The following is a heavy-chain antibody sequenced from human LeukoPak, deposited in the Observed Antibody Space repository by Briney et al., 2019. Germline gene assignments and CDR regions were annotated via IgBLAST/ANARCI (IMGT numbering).Heavy chain of an antibody. D-gene: IGHD5-12*01. J-gene: IGHJ4*02. CDR2: ISAYNGNT. Sequence: GASVKVSCKASGYTFTSYGISWVRRAPGQGLEWMGWISAYNGNTNYAQKLQGRVTMTTDTSTSTAYMELRSLRSDDTAVYYCARDHGGYETEYYFDYWGQGTLVTVSS. CDR3: ARDHGGYETEYYFDY. V-gene: IGHV1-18*01. CDR1: GYTFTSYG.